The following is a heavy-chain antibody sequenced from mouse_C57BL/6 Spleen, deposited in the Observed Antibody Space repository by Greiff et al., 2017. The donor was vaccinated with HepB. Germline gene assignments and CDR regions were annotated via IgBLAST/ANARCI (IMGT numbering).Heavy chain of an antibody. CDR3: ARVYYLRSYSAMDY. CDR2: IYPGDGDT. Sequence: QVQLKQSGPELVKPGASVKISCKASGYAFSSSWMNWVKQRPGKGLEWIGRIYPGDGDTNYNGKFKGKATLTADNSSSTAYMQLSSLTSEDSAVYFCARVYYLRSYSAMDYWGQGTSVTVSS. V-gene: IGHV1-82*01. CDR1: GYAFSSSW. J-gene: IGHJ4*01. D-gene: IGHD1-1*01.